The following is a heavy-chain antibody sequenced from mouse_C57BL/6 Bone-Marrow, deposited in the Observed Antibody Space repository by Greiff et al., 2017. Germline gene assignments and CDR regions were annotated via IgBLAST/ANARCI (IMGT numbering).Heavy chain of an antibody. CDR1: GYTFTSYG. D-gene: IGHD1-1*01. V-gene: IGHV1-81*01. CDR2: IYPRSGNT. CDR3: ARGHYYGSSAWFAY. J-gene: IGHJ3*01. Sequence: VQLVESGAELARPGASVKLSCKASGYTFTSYGISWVKQRTGQGLEWIGEIYPRSGNTYYNEKFKGKATLTADKSSSTAYMELRSLTSEDSAVYFCARGHYYGSSAWFAYWGQGTLVTVSA.